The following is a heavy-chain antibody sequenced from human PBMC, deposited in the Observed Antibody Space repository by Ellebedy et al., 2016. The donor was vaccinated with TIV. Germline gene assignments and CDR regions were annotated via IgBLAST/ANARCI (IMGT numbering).Heavy chain of an antibody. D-gene: IGHD3-3*01. CDR3: ARKPYELEKTFDS. CDR1: GYTFSTYG. V-gene: IGHV1-18*04. CDR2: ISGYNGNT. J-gene: IGHJ5*01. Sequence: AASVKVSCKASGYTFSTYGIIWVRQAPGQGLEWMGWISGYNGNTYSAQKLQGRVTMTTDTSTSTAYMELRSLRSEDTAVYYCARKPYELEKTFDSWGQGTLVTVSS.